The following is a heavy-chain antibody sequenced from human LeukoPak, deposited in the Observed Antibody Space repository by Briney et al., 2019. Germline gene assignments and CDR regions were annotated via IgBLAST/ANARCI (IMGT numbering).Heavy chain of an antibody. V-gene: IGHV3-23*01. J-gene: IGHJ6*02. CDR1: GFTFSSYA. D-gene: IGHD3-10*01. CDR2: ISGSGGSP. Sequence: GGSLRLSCAASGFTFSSYAMSWVRQAPGKGLEWVSAISGSGGSPYYADSVKGRFTISRDNSKNTLYLQMNSLRAEDTAVYYCAKDQGSGRFGELFQDYYYYGMDVWGQGTTVTVSS. CDR3: AKDQGSGRFGELFQDYYYYGMDV.